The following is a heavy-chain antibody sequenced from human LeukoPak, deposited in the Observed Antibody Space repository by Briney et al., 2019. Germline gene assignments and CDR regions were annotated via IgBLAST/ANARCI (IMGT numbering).Heavy chain of an antibody. Sequence: ASVKVSCKASGYTFTSYAMHWARQAPGQRLEWMGWINAGNGNTKYSQKFQGRVTITRDTSASTAYMELSSLRSEDTAVYYCARKRGSIWGGGRDAFDIWGQGTMVTVSS. CDR3: ARKRGSIWGGGRDAFDI. J-gene: IGHJ3*02. V-gene: IGHV1-3*01. CDR2: INAGNGNT. D-gene: IGHD3-10*01. CDR1: GYTFTSYA.